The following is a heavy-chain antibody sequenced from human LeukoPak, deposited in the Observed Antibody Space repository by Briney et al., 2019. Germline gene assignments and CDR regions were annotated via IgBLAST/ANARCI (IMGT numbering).Heavy chain of an antibody. D-gene: IGHD5-24*01. CDR3: AREWGRDGDNQYRFDY. J-gene: IGHJ4*02. Sequence: ASVKVSCKASGYTFTGYYMHWVRQAPGLGLEWMGWINPNSGGTNYAQKFQGRVTMTRDTSISTAYMELSRLRSDDTAVYYCAREWGRDGDNQYRFDYWGQGTLVTVSS. V-gene: IGHV1-2*02. CDR2: INPNSGGT. CDR1: GYTFTGYY.